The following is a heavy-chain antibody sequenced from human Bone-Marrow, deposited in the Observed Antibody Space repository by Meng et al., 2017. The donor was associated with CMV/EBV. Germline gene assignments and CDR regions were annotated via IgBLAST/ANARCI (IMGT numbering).Heavy chain of an antibody. CDR2: IIPIFGTA. V-gene: IGHV1-69*05. Sequence: SVKVSCKASGGTFSSYAISWVRQAPGQGLEWMGGIIPIFGTANYAQKFQGRVTITTDESTSTAYMELSSLRSEDTAVYYCARETIWSGKSSPLGYWGQGTLVTLSS. CDR1: GGTFSSYA. J-gene: IGHJ4*02. D-gene: IGHD3-3*01. CDR3: ARETIWSGKSSPLGY.